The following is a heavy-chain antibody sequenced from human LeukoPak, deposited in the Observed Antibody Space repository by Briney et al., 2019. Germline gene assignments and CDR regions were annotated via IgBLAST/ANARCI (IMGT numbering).Heavy chain of an antibody. D-gene: IGHD1-26*01. CDR2: MNIDGSEK. J-gene: IGHJ4*02. CDR3: ARDPVEWELLLDY. V-gene: IGHV3-7*01. Sequence: GGSLRLSCAAPGFTFSNYWMGWVRQAPGKRLEWVANMNIDGSEKYYADSVKGRFSISRDNARNSVYLQMASLRVEDTAVYYCARDPVEWELLLDYWGQGTLVTVSS. CDR1: GFTFSNYW.